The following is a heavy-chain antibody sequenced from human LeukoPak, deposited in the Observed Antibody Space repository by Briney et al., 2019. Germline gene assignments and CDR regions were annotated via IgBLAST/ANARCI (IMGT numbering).Heavy chain of an antibody. CDR1: GLTFSSYA. J-gene: IGHJ4*02. CDR3: AKGTYYDFWSGYYSGGGSYYFDY. V-gene: IGHV3-23*01. D-gene: IGHD3-3*01. CDR2: ISGSGAGT. Sequence: GGSLRLSCAASGLTFSSYAMSWVRQAPGKGLEWVSAISGSGAGTYYADSVKGRFTISRDNSKNTLYLQMNSLSVEDTAVYFCAKGTYYDFWSGYYSGGGSYYFDYWGQGTLVTVSS.